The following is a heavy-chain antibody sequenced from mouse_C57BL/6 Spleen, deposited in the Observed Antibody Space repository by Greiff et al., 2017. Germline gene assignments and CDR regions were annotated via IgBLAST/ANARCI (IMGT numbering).Heavy chain of an antibody. D-gene: IGHD3-3*01. CDR3: ERLPGRDYAMDY. CDR1: GYTFTSYW. CDR2: IHPNSGST. Sequence: QVQLQQPGAELVKPGASVKLSCKASGYTFTSYWMHWVKQRPGQGLEWIGMIHPNSGSTNYNEKFKSKATLTVDKSSSTAYMQLSSLTSEDSAVYYGERLPGRDYAMDYWGQGTSVTVSS. J-gene: IGHJ4*01. V-gene: IGHV1-64*01.